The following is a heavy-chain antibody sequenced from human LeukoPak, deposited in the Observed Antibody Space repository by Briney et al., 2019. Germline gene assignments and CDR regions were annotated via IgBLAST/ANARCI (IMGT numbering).Heavy chain of an antibody. CDR2: IYTSGST. CDR3: ARGLVGATGGLYFDY. V-gene: IGHV4-4*07. CDR1: GGSISSYY. J-gene: IGHJ4*02. Sequence: SETLSLTCTVSGGSISSYYWSWIRQPAGKGLEWIGRIYTSGSTNYNPSLKSRVTMSVDTSKNQFSPKLSSVTAADTAMYYCARGLVGATGGLYFDYWGQGTLVTVSS. D-gene: IGHD1-26*01.